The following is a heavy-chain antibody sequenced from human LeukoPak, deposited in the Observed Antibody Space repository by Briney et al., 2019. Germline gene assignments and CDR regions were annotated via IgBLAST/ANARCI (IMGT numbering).Heavy chain of an antibody. CDR3: ARSITMVRGVIRGPMSVYYYGMDV. V-gene: IGHV3-30*04. CDR1: GFTFSSYA. D-gene: IGHD3-10*01. J-gene: IGHJ6*02. CDR2: ISYDGSNK. Sequence: QSGGSLRLSCAASGFTFSSYAMHWVRQAPGKGLEWVAVISYDGSNKYYADSVKGRFTISRDNSKNTLYLQMNSLRAEDTAVYYCARSITMVRGVIRGPMSVYYYGMDVWVQGTTVTVSS.